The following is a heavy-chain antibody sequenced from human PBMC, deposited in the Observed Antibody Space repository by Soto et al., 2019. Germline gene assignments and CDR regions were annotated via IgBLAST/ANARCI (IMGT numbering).Heavy chain of an antibody. CDR1: GYTFTHYG. Sequence: QVQLVQSGAEVKKPGASVKVSCKASGYTFTHYGISWVRQAPGQGLEWMGWISPYTGDTKYPQRLQGRVTVTADTSTSTAYMELRSLKSDDTAVYYCAKTGGWNWFDPWGQGTLVSVSS. J-gene: IGHJ5*02. CDR2: ISPYTGDT. CDR3: AKTGGWNWFDP. V-gene: IGHV1-18*01. D-gene: IGHD6-19*01.